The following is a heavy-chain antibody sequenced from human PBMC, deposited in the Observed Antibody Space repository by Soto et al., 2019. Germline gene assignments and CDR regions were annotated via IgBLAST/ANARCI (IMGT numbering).Heavy chain of an antibody. D-gene: IGHD3-10*01. V-gene: IGHV1-18*01. CDR3: ARGGPTSADYYYGMDV. CDR1: GYTFSNDG. J-gene: IGHJ6*02. Sequence: GASVKVSCKASGYTFSNDGINWVRQAPGQGLEWMGWISAYNGNTEYAQNFQGRVTMTTDTSTSTAYMELRSLRSDDTAVYSCARGGPTSADYYYGMDVWGLGTKVTVSS. CDR2: ISAYNGNT.